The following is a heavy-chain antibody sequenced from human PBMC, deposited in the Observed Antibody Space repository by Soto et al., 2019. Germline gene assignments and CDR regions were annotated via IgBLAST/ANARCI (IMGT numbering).Heavy chain of an antibody. J-gene: IGHJ4*02. CDR1: GYTFTSYY. Sequence: ASVKVSCKASGYTFTSYYMHWVRQAPGQGLEWMGIINPSGGSTSYAQKFQGRVTMTRDTSTSTVYMELSSLRSEDTAVYYCVVRAVAGTERYYFDYWGQGTLVTVYS. D-gene: IGHD6-19*01. CDR3: VVRAVAGTERYYFDY. CDR2: INPSGGST. V-gene: IGHV1-46*01.